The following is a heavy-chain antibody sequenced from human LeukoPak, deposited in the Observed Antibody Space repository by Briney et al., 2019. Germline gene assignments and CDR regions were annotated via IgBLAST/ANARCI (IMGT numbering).Heavy chain of an antibody. CDR3: ARIGVPGRSRVDWFDP. Sequence: ASVTVSCKASGYSFTAHYIQWLRQAPGQGPEWVGWIYPSRGRTNFAQKFQRRVTLTRDTSINTAHPELSSLTSDDTAIYFCARIGVPGRSRVDWFDPWGQGTLVFVSS. J-gene: IGHJ5*02. CDR2: IYPSRGRT. V-gene: IGHV1-2*02. D-gene: IGHD3-22*01. CDR1: GYSFTAHY.